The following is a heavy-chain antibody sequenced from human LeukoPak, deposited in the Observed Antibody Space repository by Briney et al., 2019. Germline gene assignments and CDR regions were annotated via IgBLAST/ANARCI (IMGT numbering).Heavy chain of an antibody. J-gene: IGHJ6*02. V-gene: IGHV3-9*01. CDR1: GFTFDDYA. Sequence: GGSLRLSCAASGFTFDDYAMHWVRQAPGKGLEWVSGISWNSGSIGYADSVKGRFTISRDNAKNSLYLQMNSLRAEDTSVYYCVRDLKAGYFYGDVWGQGTTVTVSS. CDR2: ISWNSGSI. D-gene: IGHD5-18*01. CDR3: VRDLKAGYFYGDV.